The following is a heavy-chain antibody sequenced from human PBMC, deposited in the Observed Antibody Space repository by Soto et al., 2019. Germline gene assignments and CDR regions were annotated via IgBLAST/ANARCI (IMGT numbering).Heavy chain of an antibody. D-gene: IGHD1-20*01. Sequence: EVQLVESGGGLVQPGGSLRLSCAVSGLTFSDHYMGWVRQAPGKGLDWVGRIRVRVHSYSTEYAASVKGRFTISRDDSRNSLYLQMNSLKMEDTAVFYCVSLWSVTGSRDYWGRGTLVTVSS. CDR1: GLTFSDHY. CDR3: VSLWSVTGSRDY. CDR2: IRVRVHSYST. J-gene: IGHJ4*02. V-gene: IGHV3-72*01.